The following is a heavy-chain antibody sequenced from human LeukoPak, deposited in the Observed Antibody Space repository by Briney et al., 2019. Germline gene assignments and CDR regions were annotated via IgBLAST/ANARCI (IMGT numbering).Heavy chain of an antibody. V-gene: IGHV3-21*01. CDR3: ARGPPGLWFDYLDY. CDR1: GFTFSSYS. Sequence: GGSLRLSCAASGFTFSSYSMNWVRQAPGKGLELVSSISSSSSYIYYADSVKGRFTISRDNAKNSLYLQMNSLRAEDTAVYYCARGPPGLWFDYLDYWGQGTLVTVSS. D-gene: IGHD3-10*01. J-gene: IGHJ4*02. CDR2: ISSSSSYI.